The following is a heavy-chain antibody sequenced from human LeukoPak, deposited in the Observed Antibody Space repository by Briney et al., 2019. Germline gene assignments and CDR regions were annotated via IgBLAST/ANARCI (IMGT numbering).Heavy chain of an antibody. Sequence: GGSVRLSCAASGFSFSSYAMTWVRQAPGKGLEWVSALSASGGTTYYADSVKGRFTTSRDNSKNTLYLQMNSLRAEDTAVYYCAKLPREYCSSTSCPNWFDPWGQGTLVTVSS. CDR2: LSASGGTT. D-gene: IGHD2-2*01. V-gene: IGHV3-23*01. J-gene: IGHJ5*02. CDR3: AKLPREYCSSTSCPNWFDP. CDR1: GFSFSSYA.